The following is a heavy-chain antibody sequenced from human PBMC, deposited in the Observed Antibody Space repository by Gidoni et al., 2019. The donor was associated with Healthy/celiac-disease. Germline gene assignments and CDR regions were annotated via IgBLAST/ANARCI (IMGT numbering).Heavy chain of an antibody. Sequence: EWVSVIYSGGSTYYADSVKGRFTISRDNSKNTLYLQMNSLRAEDTAVYYCARTIAAAGPLDYWGQGTLVTVSS. J-gene: IGHJ4*02. CDR2: IYSGGST. V-gene: IGHV3-66*01. CDR3: ARTIAAAGPLDY. D-gene: IGHD6-13*01.